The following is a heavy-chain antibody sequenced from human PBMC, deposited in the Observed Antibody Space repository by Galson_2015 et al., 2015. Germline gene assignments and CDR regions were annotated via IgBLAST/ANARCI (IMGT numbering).Heavy chain of an antibody. D-gene: IGHD3-9*01. J-gene: IGHJ4*02. CDR2: IWYDGSNK. Sequence: SLRLSCAASGFTFSSYGMHWVRQAPGKGLEWVAVIWYDGSNKYYADSVKGRFTISRDNSKNTLYLQMNSLRAEDTAVYYCAREGYFDWFRGYYFDYWGQGTLVTVSS. CDR3: AREGYFDWFRGYYFDY. CDR1: GFTFSSYG. V-gene: IGHV3-33*08.